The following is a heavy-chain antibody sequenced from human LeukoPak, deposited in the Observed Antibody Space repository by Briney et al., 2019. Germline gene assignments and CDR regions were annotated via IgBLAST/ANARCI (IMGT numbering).Heavy chain of an antibody. CDR2: ISAYNGNT. CDR1: GYTFTSYG. CDR3: AREKPRGIRGGDGMYYFDY. V-gene: IGHV1-18*04. D-gene: IGHD2-21*02. J-gene: IGHJ4*02. Sequence: ASVKVSCKASGYTFTSYGISWVRQAPGQGLEWMGWISAYNGNTNYAQKLQGRVTMTTDTFTSTAYMELRSLRSDDTAVYYCAREKPRGIRGGDGMYYFDYWGQGTLVTVSS.